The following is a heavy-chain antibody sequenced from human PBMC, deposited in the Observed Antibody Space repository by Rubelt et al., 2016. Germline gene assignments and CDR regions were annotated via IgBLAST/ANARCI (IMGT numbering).Heavy chain of an antibody. V-gene: IGHV7-4-1*02. D-gene: IGHD6-13*01. CDR3: ARVIAAAGRDGNYFDY. Sequence: QVQLVQSGAEVKKPGASVKVSCKASGYTFTSYAMNWVRQAPGQGLEWMGWINTNTGNPTYAQGFTGRFVFSLETSVSTAYLQISSLKAEDTAGYYCARVIAAAGRDGNYFDYWGQGTLVTVSS. CDR2: INTNTGNP. CDR1: GYTFTSYA. J-gene: IGHJ4*02.